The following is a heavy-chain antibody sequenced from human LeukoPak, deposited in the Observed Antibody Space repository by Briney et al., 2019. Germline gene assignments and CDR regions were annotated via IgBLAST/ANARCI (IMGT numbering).Heavy chain of an antibody. CDR2: VSSDGNSK. Sequence: GGSLRLSCAASGFTFGNYAMHWVRQAPGKGLEWVAVVSSDGNSKYYADSMKGRFTISRDNSKNTLYLQINSLRADDTAVFYCAKGGGRAAAGTVDSWGQGALVTVSS. J-gene: IGHJ4*02. CDR1: GFTFGNYA. D-gene: IGHD6-13*01. V-gene: IGHV3-30*18. CDR3: AKGGGRAAAGTVDS.